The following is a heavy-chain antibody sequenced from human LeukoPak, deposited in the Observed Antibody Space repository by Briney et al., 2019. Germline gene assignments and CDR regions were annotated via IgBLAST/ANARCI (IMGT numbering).Heavy chain of an antibody. V-gene: IGHV1-46*01. CDR2: INPNGGST. Sequence: ASVKVSCKASGYTFTSYYMHWVRQAPGQGLEWMGIINPNGGSTSYAQKFQGRVTMTRDMPTSTVYMELSSLRSEDTAVYYCARDWPVRSSWGGGSFDYWGQGTLVTVSS. D-gene: IGHD6-13*01. CDR1: GYTFTSYY. J-gene: IGHJ4*02. CDR3: ARDWPVRSSWGGGSFDY.